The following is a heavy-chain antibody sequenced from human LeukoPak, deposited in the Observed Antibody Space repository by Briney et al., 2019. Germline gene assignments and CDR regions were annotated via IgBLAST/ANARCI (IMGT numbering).Heavy chain of an antibody. J-gene: IGHJ4*02. CDR3: AKDRTRTGYSSGWDQEY. D-gene: IGHD6-19*01. CDR2: INPNSGGT. Sequence: ASVKVSCKASGYTFTGYYMHWVRQAPGQGLEWMGWINPNSGGTNYAQKFQGRVTMTRDTSISTAYMELSRLRSDDTAVYYCAKDRTRTGYSSGWDQEYWGQGTLVTVSS. V-gene: IGHV1-2*02. CDR1: GYTFTGYY.